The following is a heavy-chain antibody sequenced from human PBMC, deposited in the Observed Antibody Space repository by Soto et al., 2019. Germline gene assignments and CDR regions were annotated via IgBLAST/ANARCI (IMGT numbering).Heavy chain of an antibody. CDR3: ARSGGVFDWLSELDY. D-gene: IGHD3-9*01. V-gene: IGHV3-30-3*01. Sequence: LSLTCTVSGGSISSSSYYWGWIRQAPGKGLQRVAVISYDGSNKYYADSVKGRFTISRDNSKNTLYLQMNSLRAEDTAVYYCARSGGVFDWLSELDYWGQGTLVTVSS. CDR1: GGSISSSS. J-gene: IGHJ4*02. CDR2: ISYDGSNK.